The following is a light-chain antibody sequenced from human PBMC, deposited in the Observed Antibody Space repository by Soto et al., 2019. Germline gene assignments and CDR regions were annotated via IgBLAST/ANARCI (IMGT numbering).Light chain of an antibody. J-gene: IGLJ2*01. CDR1: SSDVGGYNY. CDR2: EVT. V-gene: IGLV2-14*01. Sequence: QSALTQPASVSGSPGQSITISCTGTSSDVGGYNYVSWYQQHPGKAPKLMIYEVTNRPSGVSNRFSGSKSGNTASLTISGLQAEDEADYYCSSYTTGSTGGVVFGGGTKVTVL. CDR3: SSYTTGSTGGVV.